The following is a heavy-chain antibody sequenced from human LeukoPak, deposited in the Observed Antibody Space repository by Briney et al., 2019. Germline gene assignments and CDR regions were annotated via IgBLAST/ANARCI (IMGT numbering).Heavy chain of an antibody. CDR2: IYYSGNT. D-gene: IGHD6-19*01. CDR1: GGSISNFH. J-gene: IGHJ5*02. Sequence: SETLSLTCTVSGGSISNFHWSWIRQPPGKGLEWIGYIYYSGNTNYNPSLKSRVTISVDTSRNQISLKLSSVTAADTAVYYCASHKWLAPFDPWGQGTLVTVSS. CDR3: ASHKWLAPFDP. V-gene: IGHV4-59*08.